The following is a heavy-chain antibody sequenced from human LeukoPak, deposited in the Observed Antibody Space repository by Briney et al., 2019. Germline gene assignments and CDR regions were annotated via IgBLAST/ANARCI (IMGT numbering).Heavy chain of an antibody. J-gene: IGHJ4*02. CDR2: INHSGST. CDR3: ARFRTARSAAFDY. CDR1: GGSFSGYY. D-gene: IGHD3-10*01. V-gene: IGHV4-34*01. Sequence: SETLSLTCAVYGGSFSGYYWSWIRQPPGRGLEWIGEINHSGSTNYNPSRKGRVTISVDTPKNQFPLKLSSVTAADTAVYYCARFRTARSAAFDYWGQGTLLTVSS.